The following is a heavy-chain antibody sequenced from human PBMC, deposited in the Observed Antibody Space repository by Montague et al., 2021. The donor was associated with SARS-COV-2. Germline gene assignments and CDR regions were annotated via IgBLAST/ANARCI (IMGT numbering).Heavy chain of an antibody. Sequence: TLSLTCTVSGGSISSGGYYWSWIRQHPGKGLEWIGYIYYSGSTYYNPSLKSRVTISVDTSKNQFSLKLSSVTAADTAVYYCARAGTITMIVVVIDAFDMWGQGTMGTVAS. J-gene: IGHJ3*02. V-gene: IGHV4-31*03. CDR3: ARAGTITMIVVVIDAFDM. CDR1: GGSISSGGYY. CDR2: IYYSGST. D-gene: IGHD3-22*01.